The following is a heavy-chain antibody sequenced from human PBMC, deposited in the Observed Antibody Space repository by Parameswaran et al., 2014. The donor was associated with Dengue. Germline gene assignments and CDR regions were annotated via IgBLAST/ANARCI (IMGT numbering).Heavy chain of an antibody. CDR2: ISSSSSYT. J-gene: IGHJ4*02. CDR3: ARLLSSASLSFDY. D-gene: IGHD6-6*01. V-gene: IGHV3-11*03. Sequence: RWIRQPPGKGLEWVSYISSSSSYTYYADSVKGRFTISRDNAKNSLYLQMNSLRADDTAVYYCARLLSSASLSFDYWGQGTLVTVSS.